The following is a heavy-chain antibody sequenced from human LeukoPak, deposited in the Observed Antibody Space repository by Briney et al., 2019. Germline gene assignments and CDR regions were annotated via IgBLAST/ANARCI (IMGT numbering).Heavy chain of an antibody. D-gene: IGHD1-26*01. CDR1: GYTFTGYY. Sequence: ASVKVSCKASGYTFTGYYMHWVRQAPGQGLEWMGWINPNSGGTNYAQKFQERVTITRDMSTSTAYMELSSLRSEDTAVYYCAADGKPPNYGMDVWGQGTTVTVSS. J-gene: IGHJ6*02. V-gene: IGHV1-2*02. CDR2: INPNSGGT. CDR3: AADGKPPNYGMDV.